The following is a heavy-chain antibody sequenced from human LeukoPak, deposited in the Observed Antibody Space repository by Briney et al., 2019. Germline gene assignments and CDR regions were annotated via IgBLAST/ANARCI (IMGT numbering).Heavy chain of an antibody. CDR3: ARGDTHAFDI. J-gene: IGHJ3*02. CDR2: ISYDGSNK. Sequence: GGSLRLSCAASGFTFSSYAMHRVRQAPGKGLEWVAVISYDGSNKYYADSVKGRFTISRDNSKDTLYLQMNSLRAEDTAVYYCARGDTHAFDIWGQGTMVTVSS. D-gene: IGHD2-21*01. CDR1: GFTFSSYA. V-gene: IGHV3-30-3*01.